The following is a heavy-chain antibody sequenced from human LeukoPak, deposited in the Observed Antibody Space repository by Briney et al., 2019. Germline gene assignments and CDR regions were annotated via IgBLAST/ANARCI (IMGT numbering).Heavy chain of an antibody. V-gene: IGHV3-21*01. CDR1: GFSFSTYS. J-gene: IGHJ4*02. CDR3: ARDFGGTLKTALDY. D-gene: IGHD4-23*01. CDR2: IANSVIHI. Sequence: GGSLRLSCAASGFSFSTYSMNWVRQAPGKGLEWVSSIANSVIHIYYADSVKGRFTVSRDNAKNSLYLQMDGLRAEDTAIYYCARDFGGTLKTALDYWGQGTLVTVSS.